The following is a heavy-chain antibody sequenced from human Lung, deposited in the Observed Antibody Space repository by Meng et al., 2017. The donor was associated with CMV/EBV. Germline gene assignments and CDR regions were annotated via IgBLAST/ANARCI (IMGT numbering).Heavy chain of an antibody. Sequence: XCKTSGYAFTTYWVGWVRQKPGKGLEWMGIINPADSNTRYSPSFQGQVTISADKSTSTAYLQWSSLRASDTAMYYCVRGTLRFLEWFEGGWFDPXGQGTPVTVSS. J-gene: IGHJ5*02. CDR2: INPADSNT. CDR1: GYAFTTYW. V-gene: IGHV5-51*01. CDR3: VRGTLRFLEWFEGGWFDP. D-gene: IGHD3-3*01.